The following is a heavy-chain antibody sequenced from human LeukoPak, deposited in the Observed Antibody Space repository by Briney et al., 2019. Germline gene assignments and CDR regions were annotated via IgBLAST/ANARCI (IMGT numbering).Heavy chain of an antibody. CDR1: GFTFSSYA. CDR3: AGPAAGDV. Sequence: PGGSLRLSCAASGFTFSSYAMNWVRQAPGKGLEWVSTISGSGGSTYYADSVKGRFTISRDNSKNTVYLQMNRLRAEDMAVYYCAGPAAGDVWGQGTTVTVSS. CDR2: ISGSGGST. J-gene: IGHJ6*02. D-gene: IGHD6-25*01. V-gene: IGHV3-23*01.